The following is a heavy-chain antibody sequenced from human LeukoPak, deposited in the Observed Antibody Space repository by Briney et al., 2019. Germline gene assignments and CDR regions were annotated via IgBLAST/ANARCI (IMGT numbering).Heavy chain of an antibody. D-gene: IGHD3-10*01. CDR3: AKRGVVIRVFLVGFHKEAYYFDS. CDR1: GISLGDYG. CDR2: LSGSGGGT. J-gene: IGHJ4*02. V-gene: IGHV3-23*01. Sequence: GWSLALDCAISGISLGDYGMSCLRQAPGKGLEWVAGLSGSGGGTNYADSVQGRFTISRDNPKNTLYLQMNSLRAEDTAVYFCAKRGVVIRVFLVGFHKEAYYFDSWGQGALVTVSS.